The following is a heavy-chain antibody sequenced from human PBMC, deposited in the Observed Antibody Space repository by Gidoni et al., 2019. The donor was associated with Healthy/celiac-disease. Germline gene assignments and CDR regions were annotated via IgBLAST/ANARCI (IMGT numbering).Heavy chain of an antibody. Sequence: QVQLVQSGAEVKKPGSSVKVSCKASGGTFSSYTISWVRQAPGQGLEWMGRIIPILGIANYAQKVQGRVTITADKSTSTAYMELSSLRSEDTAVYYCAGCSGGSCYSAGRNWFDPWGQGNPGHRLL. V-gene: IGHV1-69*02. D-gene: IGHD2-15*01. CDR3: AGCSGGSCYSAGRNWFDP. CDR1: GGTFSSYT. CDR2: IIPILGIA. J-gene: IGHJ5*02.